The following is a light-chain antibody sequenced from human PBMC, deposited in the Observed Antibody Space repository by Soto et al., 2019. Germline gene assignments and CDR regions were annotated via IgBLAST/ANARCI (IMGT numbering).Light chain of an antibody. CDR2: GAS. J-gene: IGKJ3*01. V-gene: IGKV3-20*01. Sequence: EIVLTQSPVTLSLSLGERATVSCRASQSVGSNYLAWYQRKPGQAPRLLIYGASSRATGIPDRFSGSGSGTDFTLTISRLEPEDFSVYYCQQYATTPFTVGPGTKLDSK. CDR1: QSVGSNY. CDR3: QQYATTPFT.